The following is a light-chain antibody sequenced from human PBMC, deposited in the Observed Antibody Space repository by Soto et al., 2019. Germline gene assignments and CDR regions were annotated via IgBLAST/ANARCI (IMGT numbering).Light chain of an antibody. Sequence: DIQMTQSPSTLSASVGDRVIITCRASQSVSGWLAWYQQRPGKAPNLLIYKASTLKTGVPLRFSGSGSGTEFTRTISTLQPDDFATYYCQQYDSYPLTFGGGTKVEIK. CDR1: QSVSGW. V-gene: IGKV1-5*03. CDR2: KAS. J-gene: IGKJ4*01. CDR3: QQYDSYPLT.